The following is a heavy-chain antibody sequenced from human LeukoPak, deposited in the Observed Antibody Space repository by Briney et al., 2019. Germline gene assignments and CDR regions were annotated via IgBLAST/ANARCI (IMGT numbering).Heavy chain of an antibody. J-gene: IGHJ4*02. D-gene: IGHD5-12*01. CDR2: ISSSTSYI. V-gene: IGHV3-21*01. CDR1: GFTFSSYT. CDR3: ARDGEAASGYASGGFDS. Sequence: GGSLRLSCAASGFTFSSYTMNWVREAPGKGLEWVSSISSSTSYIYYADSVNGRFTISRDNAKNTVYLQMNSLRVEDTAVYYCARDGEAASGYASGGFDSWGQGTLVTVSS.